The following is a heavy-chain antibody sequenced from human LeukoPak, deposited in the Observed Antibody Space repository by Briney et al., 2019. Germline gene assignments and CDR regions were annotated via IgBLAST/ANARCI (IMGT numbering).Heavy chain of an antibody. V-gene: IGHV3-23*01. CDR2: ISGSGGST. D-gene: IGHD2-15*01. Sequence: PPGGSLRLSCAASGFTFSSYAMSWVRQAPGKGLEWVSAISGSGGSTYYADSVKGRLTISRDNSKNTLYLQMNSLRAEDTAVYYCAKGGYCSGGSCYANWFDPWGQGTLVTVSS. CDR1: GFTFSSYA. J-gene: IGHJ5*02. CDR3: AKGGYCSGGSCYANWFDP.